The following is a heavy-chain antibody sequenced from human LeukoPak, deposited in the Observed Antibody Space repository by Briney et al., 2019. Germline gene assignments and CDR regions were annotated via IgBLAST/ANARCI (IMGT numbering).Heavy chain of an antibody. D-gene: IGHD2-15*01. Sequence: PSETLSLTCTVYGGSITNDYWSWLRQSPGKGPEWIGTINYNGHTNYNPSVESRLIMSVDASKNQFSLRLTSVTAADSAVYHCARERPPWLGSLDYWGQGILVTVSS. J-gene: IGHJ4*02. V-gene: IGHV4-59*01. CDR1: GGSITNDY. CDR3: ARERPPWLGSLDY. CDR2: INYNGHT.